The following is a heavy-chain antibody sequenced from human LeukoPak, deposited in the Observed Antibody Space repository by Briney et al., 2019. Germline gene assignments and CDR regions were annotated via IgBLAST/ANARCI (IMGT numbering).Heavy chain of an antibody. CDR3: ARPQYYYGSGSPIDY. V-gene: IGHV3-33*01. D-gene: IGHD3-10*01. CDR2: TWYDGSNK. CDR1: AFTFSSYG. Sequence: GGSLRLSCAASAFTFSSYGMHWDRQAPGKGLEWVAFTWYDGSNKSYADSVKGPFTISTDNSKNTQYLQKNSLRAEDTAVYYCARPQYYYGSGSPIDYWGQGTLVTVSS. J-gene: IGHJ4*02.